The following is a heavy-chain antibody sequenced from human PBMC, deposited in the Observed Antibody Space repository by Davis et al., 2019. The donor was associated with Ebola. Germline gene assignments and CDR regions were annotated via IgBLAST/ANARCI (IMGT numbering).Heavy chain of an antibody. D-gene: IGHD3-3*01. Sequence: GESLKISCAASGFTFSTYAMGWVRQAPGKGLEWVSDISSGGGAPYYADSVKGRFTTFRDNPKNTLYLQMNSLRADDTAVYYCAKDSSGVRFLEWPGRYFDYWGQGTLVTVSS. CDR2: ISSGGGAP. CDR3: AKDSSGVRFLEWPGRYFDY. CDR1: GFTFSTYA. J-gene: IGHJ4*02. V-gene: IGHV3-23*01.